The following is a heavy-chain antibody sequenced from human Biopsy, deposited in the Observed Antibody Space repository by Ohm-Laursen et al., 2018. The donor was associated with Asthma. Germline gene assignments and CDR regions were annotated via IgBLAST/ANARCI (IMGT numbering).Heavy chain of an antibody. D-gene: IGHD6-19*01. Sequence: SLRLSCAASGFMFRSFGMHWVRQAPGKGLEWVAVISYDGNHKFYEDSVRGRFTISRDNSKSTLFLQMDSLGAEDTTVYYCAKDFRGIAVAGDRGFDYWGQGTLVTVSS. V-gene: IGHV3-30*18. CDR2: ISYDGNHK. CDR1: GFMFRSFG. CDR3: AKDFRGIAVAGDRGFDY. J-gene: IGHJ4*02.